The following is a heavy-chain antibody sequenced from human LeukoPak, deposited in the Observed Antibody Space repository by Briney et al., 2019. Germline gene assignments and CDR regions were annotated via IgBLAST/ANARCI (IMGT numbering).Heavy chain of an antibody. CDR3: AREYSSSSGKALDY. J-gene: IGHJ4*02. CDR1: RGSLGSYY. D-gene: IGHD6-6*01. Sequence: SETLSLTCTVSRGSLGSYYWNWLRQPAGKGLEWIGHIYTSGSTNYNPSLKSRVTMSVDTSKNQFSLKLNSVTAADTAFYYCAREYSSSSGKALDYWGQGTLVTVSS. CDR2: IYTSGST. V-gene: IGHV4-4*07.